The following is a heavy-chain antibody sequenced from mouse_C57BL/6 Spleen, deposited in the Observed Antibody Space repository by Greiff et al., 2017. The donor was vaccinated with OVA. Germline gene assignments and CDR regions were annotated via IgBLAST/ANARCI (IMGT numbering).Heavy chain of an antibody. V-gene: IGHV1-81*01. CDR2: IYPRSGNT. CDR1: GYTFTSYG. Sequence: LQQPGAELARPGASVKLSCKASGYTFTSYGISWVKQRPGQGLEWIGEIYPRSGNTYYNEKFKGKATLTADKSSSTAYMELRSLTSEDSAVYYGAGHGPYYYDYWGQGTTLTVSS. J-gene: IGHJ2*01. D-gene: IGHD1-2*01. CDR3: AGHGPYYYDY.